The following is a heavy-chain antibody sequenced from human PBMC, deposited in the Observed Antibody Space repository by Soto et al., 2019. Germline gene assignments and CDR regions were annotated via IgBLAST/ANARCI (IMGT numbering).Heavy chain of an antibody. CDR1: GGTFSSYA. CDR3: ARDWEVDSYSSGWPPQFDP. CDR2: IIPIFGTA. J-gene: IGHJ5*02. V-gene: IGHV1-69*13. Sequence: ASVKVSCKASGGTFSSYAISWVRQAPGQGLEWMGGIIPIFGTANYAQKFQGRVTITADESTSTAYMELSSLRSEDTAVYYCARDWEVDSYSSGWPPQFDPWGQGTLVTVSS. D-gene: IGHD6-19*01.